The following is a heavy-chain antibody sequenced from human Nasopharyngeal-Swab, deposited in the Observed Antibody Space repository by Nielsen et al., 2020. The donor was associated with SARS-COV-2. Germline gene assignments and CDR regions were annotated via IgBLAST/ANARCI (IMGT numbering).Heavy chain of an antibody. CDR2: IWYDGSNK. Sequence: GESLKISCASSGFTFSSSVMHWVRQAPGKGLEWVAVIWYDGSNKYYADSVKGRFTISRDNSKNTLYLQMNSLRAEDTAVYYCARDDSSGYYSFFDYWGQGTLVTVAS. CDR3: ARDDSSGYYSFFDY. J-gene: IGHJ4*02. D-gene: IGHD3-22*01. V-gene: IGHV3-33*01. CDR1: GFTFSSSV.